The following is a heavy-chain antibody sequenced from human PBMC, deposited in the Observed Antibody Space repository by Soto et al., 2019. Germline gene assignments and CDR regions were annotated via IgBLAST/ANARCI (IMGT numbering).Heavy chain of an antibody. Sequence: SVKVSCKASGGTFSSYAISWVRQAPGQGLEWMGGIIPIFGTANYAQKFQGRVTINADESTSTAYMELSSLRSEDTAVYYCARGDWNSGYYYYGMDVWGQGTTVTVSS. V-gene: IGHV1-69*13. D-gene: IGHD1-7*01. J-gene: IGHJ6*02. CDR2: IIPIFGTA. CDR3: ARGDWNSGYYYYGMDV. CDR1: GGTFSSYA.